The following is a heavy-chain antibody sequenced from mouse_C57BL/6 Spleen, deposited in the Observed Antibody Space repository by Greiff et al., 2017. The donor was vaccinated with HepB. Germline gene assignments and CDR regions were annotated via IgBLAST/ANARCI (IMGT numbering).Heavy chain of an antibody. Sequence: EVKLQESGPELVKPGASVKMSCKASGYTFTDYNMHWVKQSHGKSLEWIGYINPNNGGTSYNQKFKGKATLTVNKSSSTAYMELRSLTSEDSAVYYCARNEILRSYYFDYWGQGTTLTVSS. CDR2: INPNNGGT. CDR1: GYTFTDYN. V-gene: IGHV1-22*01. D-gene: IGHD1-1*01. J-gene: IGHJ2*01. CDR3: ARNEILRSYYFDY.